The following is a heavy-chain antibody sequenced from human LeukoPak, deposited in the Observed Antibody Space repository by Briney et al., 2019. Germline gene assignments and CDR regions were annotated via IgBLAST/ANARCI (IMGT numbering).Heavy chain of an antibody. J-gene: IGHJ4*02. D-gene: IGHD3-10*01. CDR2: INHSGST. Sequence: SETLSLXCAVYGGSFSGYYWSWIRQPPGKGLESIGEINHSGSTNYNPSLKSRVTISVDTSKNQFSLKLSSVTAADTAVYYCARSARPYYYGSGKIDYWGQGTLVTVSS. V-gene: IGHV4-34*01. CDR3: ARSARPYYYGSGKIDY. CDR1: GGSFSGYY.